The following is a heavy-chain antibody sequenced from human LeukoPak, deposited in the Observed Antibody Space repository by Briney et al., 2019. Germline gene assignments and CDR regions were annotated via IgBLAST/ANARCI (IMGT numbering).Heavy chain of an antibody. J-gene: IGHJ5*02. D-gene: IGHD3-3*01. CDR2: IYYSGST. Sequence: PSRTLSLTCTVSGGSISSSSYYWGWIRQPPGKGLEWIGSIYYSGSTYYNPSLKSRVTISVDTSKNQFSLKLSSVTAADTAVYYCARTYYDFWGGPLVQNWFDPWGQGTLVTVSS. V-gene: IGHV4-39*01. CDR1: GGSISSSSYY. CDR3: ARTYYDFWGGPLVQNWFDP.